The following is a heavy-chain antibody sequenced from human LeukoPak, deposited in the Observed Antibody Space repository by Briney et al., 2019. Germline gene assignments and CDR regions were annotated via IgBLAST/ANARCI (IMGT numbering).Heavy chain of an antibody. CDR1: GGSISSSSYY. CDR3: ARAAYCGGVCGPHFDF. CDR2: IYYSGST. D-gene: IGHD2-21*02. Sequence: PSETLSLTCTVSGGSISSSSYYWGWIRQPPGKGLEWIGSIYYSGSTYYNPSLKSRVTISVDTSKNQFSLKLSSVTAADTAVYYCARAAYCGGVCGPHFDFWGQGTLVTVSS. J-gene: IGHJ4*02. V-gene: IGHV4-39*01.